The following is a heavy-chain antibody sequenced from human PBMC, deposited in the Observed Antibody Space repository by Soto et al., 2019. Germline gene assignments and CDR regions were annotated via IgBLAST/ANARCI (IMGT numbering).Heavy chain of an antibody. CDR1: GFTFSSYA. J-gene: IGHJ4*02. Sequence: QVQLVESGGGVVQPGRSLRLSCAASGFTFSSYAMHWVRQAPGKGLEWVAVISYDGSNKYYADSVKGRFTISRDNSKNTLDLQMNSLRAEDPAVYYCARHSSSWYYFDSWGQGTLVTVSS. CDR3: ARHSSSWYYFDS. CDR2: ISYDGSNK. V-gene: IGHV3-30-3*01. D-gene: IGHD6-13*01.